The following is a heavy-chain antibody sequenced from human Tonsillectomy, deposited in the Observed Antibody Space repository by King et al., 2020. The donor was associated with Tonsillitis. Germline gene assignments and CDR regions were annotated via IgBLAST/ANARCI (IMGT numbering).Heavy chain of an antibody. CDR2: IYTSGST. V-gene: IGHV4-4*07. Sequence: QLQESGPGLVKPSETLSLTCTVSGGSISSYYWSWIRQPAGKGLEWIGRIYTSGSTNYNPSLTRRGTMSVDTSKNQFSLKLSSVTAPDTAGYYCARDFSSGWYAGAFDIWGQGTMVTVSS. J-gene: IGHJ3*02. CDR1: GGSISSYY. CDR3: ARDFSSGWYAGAFDI. D-gene: IGHD6-19*01.